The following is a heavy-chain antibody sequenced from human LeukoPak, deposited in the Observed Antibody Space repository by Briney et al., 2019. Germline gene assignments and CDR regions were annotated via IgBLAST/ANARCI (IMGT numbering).Heavy chain of an antibody. D-gene: IGHD6-6*01. Sequence: SETLSLTCTVSGGSISSGGYYWSWIRQHPGKGLEWIGYIYYSGSTYYNPSLKSRVTISVDTSKNQFPLKLSSVTAADTAVYYCARGGIAARHFDYWGQGTLVTVSS. CDR3: ARGGIAARHFDY. J-gene: IGHJ4*02. CDR1: GGSISSGGYY. CDR2: IYYSGST. V-gene: IGHV4-31*03.